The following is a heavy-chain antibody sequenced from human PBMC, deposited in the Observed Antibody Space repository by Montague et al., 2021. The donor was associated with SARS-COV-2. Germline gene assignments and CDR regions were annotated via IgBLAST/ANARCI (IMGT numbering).Heavy chain of an antibody. Sequence: SETLSLTCTVSGVSVTDYYWSWIRQPPGKGLEWVGDVLYNKGTNFNPSLKSRVAISVYTSKNRFSLRLTSVTAADTALYYCVRHPHYDGLNGLPDFWDQGTLVTVSS. J-gene: IGHJ4*02. D-gene: IGHD3-9*01. CDR3: VRHPHYDGLNGLPDF. V-gene: IGHV4-59*08. CDR2: VLYNKGT. CDR1: GVSVTDYY.